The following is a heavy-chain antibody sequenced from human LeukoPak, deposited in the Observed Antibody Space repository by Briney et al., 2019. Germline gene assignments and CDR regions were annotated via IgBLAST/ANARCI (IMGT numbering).Heavy chain of an antibody. V-gene: IGHV3-7*01. D-gene: IGHD5-18*01. J-gene: IGHJ4*02. Sequence: GGSLRLSCAASGFTFRSAWMSWLRQAPGKGLEWVANIKEDGTKDYYVDAVKGRFTISRDNAKNSLYLQMNYLRAEDTAVYYCAQDSDGYSNWGQRTLVTVSS. CDR3: AQDSDGYSN. CDR1: GFTFRSAW. CDR2: IKEDGTKD.